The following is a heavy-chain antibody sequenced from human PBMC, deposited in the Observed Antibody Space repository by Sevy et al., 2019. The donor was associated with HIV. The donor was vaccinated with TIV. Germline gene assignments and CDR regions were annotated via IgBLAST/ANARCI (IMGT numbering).Heavy chain of an antibody. CDR2: IKQDGSEK. Sequence: GGSLRLSCAASGFTFSSYWMSWVRQAPGKGLEWVANIKQDGSEKYYVDSVKGRFTIFRDNAQNSRYLQMNSLRGEDTAVYYCARGPSFLVVSDAPVDYWGQGTLVTVSS. V-gene: IGHV3-7*01. CDR1: GFTFSSYW. J-gene: IGHJ4*02. D-gene: IGHD2-8*02. CDR3: ARGPSFLVVSDAPVDY.